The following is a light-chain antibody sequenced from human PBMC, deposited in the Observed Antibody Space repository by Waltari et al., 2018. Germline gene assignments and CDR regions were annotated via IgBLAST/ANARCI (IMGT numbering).Light chain of an antibody. Sequence: VMTQSPATLSVSPGESATLSCRASQSVSSNLAWYQQRPGQAPRLLIYGASTRATGIPARFSGSGSGTEFTLTISSLQSEDFAIYYCQQYNNWLTWMFGQGTKVEIK. J-gene: IGKJ1*01. CDR1: QSVSSN. V-gene: IGKV3-15*01. CDR2: GAS. CDR3: QQYNNWLTWM.